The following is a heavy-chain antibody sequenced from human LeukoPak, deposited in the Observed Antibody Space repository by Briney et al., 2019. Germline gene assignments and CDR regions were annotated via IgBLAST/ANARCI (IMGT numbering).Heavy chain of an antibody. J-gene: IGHJ3*02. CDR3: ARPGGYCSSTSCYGHDAFDI. CDR2: IYYSGST. D-gene: IGHD2-2*01. V-gene: IGHV4-59*01. Sequence: SETLSLTCTVSGDSTGTYYWSWIRQPPGKGLEWIGYIYYSGSTNYNPSLKSRVTISVDTSKNQFSLKLSSVTAADTAVYYCARPGGYCSSTSCYGHDAFDIWGQGTMVTVSS. CDR1: GDSTGTYY.